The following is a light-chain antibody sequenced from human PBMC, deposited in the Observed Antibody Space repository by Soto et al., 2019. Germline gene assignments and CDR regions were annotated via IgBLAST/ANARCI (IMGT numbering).Light chain of an antibody. J-gene: IGKJ1*01. V-gene: IGKV1-5*01. CDR2: DAS. CDR3: QQYTSYSRA. CDR1: QSISHF. Sequence: DIQMTQSPSTLSASVGDRVTMTFRASQSISHFLAWYQQKPGKVPKLLIYDASNLGSGVPSRFTGSGSGTDFTLTISGLQPADFTTYYCQQYTSYSRAFGQGAKVDIK.